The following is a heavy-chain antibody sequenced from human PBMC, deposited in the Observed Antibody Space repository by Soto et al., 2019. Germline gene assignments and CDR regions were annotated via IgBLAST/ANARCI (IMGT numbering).Heavy chain of an antibody. CDR3: ARAWFGDLGSGIDY. J-gene: IGHJ4*02. CDR2: IWYDGSNK. CDR1: GFTFSSYG. V-gene: IGHV3-33*01. Sequence: GGSLRLSCAASGFTFSSYGMHWVRQAPGKGLEWVAVIWYDGSNKYYADSVKGRFTISRDNSKNTLYLQMNSLRAEDTAVYYCARAWFGDLGSGIDYWGQGTLVTVSS. D-gene: IGHD3-10*01.